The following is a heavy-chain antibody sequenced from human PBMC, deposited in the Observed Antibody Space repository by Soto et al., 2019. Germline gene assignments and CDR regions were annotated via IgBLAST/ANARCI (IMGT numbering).Heavy chain of an antibody. Sequence: SETLSLTCTVSGGSISSSSYYWGWIRQPPGKGLEWIGSIYYSGSTYYNPSLKSRVTISVDTSKNQFSLKLSSVTAADTAVYYCARQVRDFYFDYWGQGTLVTVSS. CDR1: GGSISSSSYY. CDR2: IYYSGST. D-gene: IGHD2-21*02. CDR3: ARQVRDFYFDY. V-gene: IGHV4-39*01. J-gene: IGHJ4*02.